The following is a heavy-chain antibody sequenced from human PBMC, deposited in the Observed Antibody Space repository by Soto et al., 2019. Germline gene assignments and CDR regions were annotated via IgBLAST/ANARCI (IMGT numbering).Heavy chain of an antibody. Sequence: GGSLRLSCAASGFTFSSYAMSWVHQAPGKGLEWVSAISGSGGSTYYADSVKGRFTISRDNSKNTLYLQMNSLRAEDTAVYYCAKENNWNPSTLLYFDYWGQGTLVTVSS. CDR1: GFTFSSYA. D-gene: IGHD1-20*01. CDR2: ISGSGGST. V-gene: IGHV3-23*01. CDR3: AKENNWNPSTLLYFDY. J-gene: IGHJ4*02.